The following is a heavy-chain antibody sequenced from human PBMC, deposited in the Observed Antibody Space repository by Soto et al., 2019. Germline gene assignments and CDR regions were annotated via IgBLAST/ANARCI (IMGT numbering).Heavy chain of an antibody. D-gene: IGHD3-10*01. CDR1: GYTFTGYY. Sequence: ASVKVSCKASGYTFTGYYMHWVRQAPGQGLEWMGWINPNSGGTNYAQKFQGRVTMTRDTSISTAYMELSRLRSDDTPVYYCARWTYYGSGSSYNALTGFHTWGQRTLLTVSS. J-gene: IGHJ5*02. V-gene: IGHV1-2*02. CDR3: ARWTYYGSGSSYNALTGFHT. CDR2: INPNSGGT.